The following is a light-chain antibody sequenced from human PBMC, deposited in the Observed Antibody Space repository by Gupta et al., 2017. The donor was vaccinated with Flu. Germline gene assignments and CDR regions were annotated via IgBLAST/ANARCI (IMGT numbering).Light chain of an antibody. Sequence: ACLQQKPGKAPNLLIDAVTTLQSGVPQRSSDNGSGTDFTLTVSCLQSEDVATYYCQQNYIYPRTFGQGTKVEIK. J-gene: IGKJ1*01. CDR3: QQNYIYPRT. V-gene: IGKV1-8*01. CDR2: AVT.